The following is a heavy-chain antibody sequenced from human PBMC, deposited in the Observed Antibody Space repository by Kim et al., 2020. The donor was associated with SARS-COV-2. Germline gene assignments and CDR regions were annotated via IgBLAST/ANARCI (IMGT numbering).Heavy chain of an antibody. V-gene: IGHV5-51*01. Sequence: GESLKISCKGSGYSFTSYWIGWVRQMPGKGLEWMGIIYPGDSDTRYSPSFQGQVTISADKSISTAYLQWSSLKASDTAMYYCARRQNRPAHFDWLRPSYYFDYWGQGTLVTVSS. J-gene: IGHJ4*02. CDR2: IYPGDSDT. CDR3: ARRQNRPAHFDWLRPSYYFDY. D-gene: IGHD3-9*01. CDR1: GYSFTSYW.